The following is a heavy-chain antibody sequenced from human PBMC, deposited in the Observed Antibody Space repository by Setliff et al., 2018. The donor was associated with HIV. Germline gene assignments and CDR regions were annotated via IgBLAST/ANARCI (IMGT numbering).Heavy chain of an antibody. V-gene: IGHV3-23*01. CDR2: ISGSGIST. J-gene: IGHJ3*02. CDR3: VKGLTGFPRDAFDM. D-gene: IGHD3-10*01. CDR1: GFTFSGHS. Sequence: PGGSLRLSCAASGFTFSGHSMNWVRQAPGKGLEWVSGISGSGISTYYAVSVKGRFTISRDNSKNTLYLQMNSLRAEDTAVYHCVKGLTGFPRDAFDMWGQGTMVTVSS.